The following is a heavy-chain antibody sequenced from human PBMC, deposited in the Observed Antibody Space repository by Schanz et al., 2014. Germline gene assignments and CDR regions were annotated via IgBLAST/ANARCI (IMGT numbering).Heavy chain of an antibody. V-gene: IGHV3-23*04. CDR1: GFTFSSYA. J-gene: IGHJ3*02. D-gene: IGHD3-10*01. Sequence: VQLVESGGGVVQPGRSLRLSCVASGFTFSSYAMSWVRQAPGKGLEWVSAISGSGGSTYYADSVKGRVTISRDNSKNTLYLQMNSLRAEDTAVYYCAKGRFGELSAFDIWGQGTMVTDSS. CDR3: AKGRFGELSAFDI. CDR2: ISGSGGST.